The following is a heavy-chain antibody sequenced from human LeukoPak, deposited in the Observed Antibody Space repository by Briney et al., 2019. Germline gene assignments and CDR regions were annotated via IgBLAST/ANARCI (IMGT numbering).Heavy chain of an antibody. J-gene: IGHJ4*02. CDR3: ARRGDTTMVWGGYYFDY. Sequence: GGSLRLSCAASGFTVSSNYMRWVRQAPGKGLEWVSVIYSGGSTYYADSVKGRFTISRDNSKNTLYLQMNSLRAEDTAVYYCARRGDTTMVWGGYYFDYWGQGTLVTVSS. CDR2: IYSGGST. CDR1: GFTVSSNY. V-gene: IGHV3-66*02. D-gene: IGHD5-18*01.